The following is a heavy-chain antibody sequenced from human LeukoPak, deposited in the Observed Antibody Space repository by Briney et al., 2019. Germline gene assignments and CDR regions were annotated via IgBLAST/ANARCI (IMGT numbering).Heavy chain of an antibody. D-gene: IGHD2-21*02. Sequence: SETLSLTCGVSGGSFSGYYWSWIRQPPGKALDWIGEINRGGSTNYNSSLKSRVTISVDTSKNQFSLKLSSVTAADTAVYYCARAYCGGDCSHFDYWGQGTLVTVSS. CDR2: INRGGST. CDR3: ARAYCGGDCSHFDY. CDR1: GGSFSGYY. J-gene: IGHJ4*02. V-gene: IGHV4-34*01.